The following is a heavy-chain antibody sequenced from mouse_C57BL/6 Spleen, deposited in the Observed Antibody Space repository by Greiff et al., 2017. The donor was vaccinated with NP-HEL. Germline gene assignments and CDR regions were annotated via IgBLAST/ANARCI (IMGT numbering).Heavy chain of an antibody. V-gene: IGHV5-17*01. D-gene: IGHD1-1*01. CDR3: ARGTVVAPYYFDY. Sequence: EVKLMESGGGLVKPGGSLKLSCAASGFTFSDYGMHWVRQAPEKGLEWVAYISSGSSTIYYADTVKGRFTISRDNAKNTLFLQMTSLRSEDTAMYYCARGTVVAPYYFDYWGQGATLTVSS. CDR2: ISSGSSTI. CDR1: GFTFSDYG. J-gene: IGHJ2*01.